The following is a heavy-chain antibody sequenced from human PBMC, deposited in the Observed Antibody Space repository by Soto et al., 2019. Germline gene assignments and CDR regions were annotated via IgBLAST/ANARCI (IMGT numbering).Heavy chain of an antibody. CDR3: ARYYDSSGYYPGELDY. D-gene: IGHD3-22*01. CDR2: INPSGGST. V-gene: IGHV1-46*01. CDR1: GYTFTSYY. Sequence: GASVKVSCKASGYTFTSYYMPGVRKAPGQGLEWMGIINPSGGSTSYAQKFQGRVTMTRDTSTSTVYMELSSLRSEDTAVYYCARYYDSSGYYPGELDYWGQGTLVTVS. J-gene: IGHJ4*02.